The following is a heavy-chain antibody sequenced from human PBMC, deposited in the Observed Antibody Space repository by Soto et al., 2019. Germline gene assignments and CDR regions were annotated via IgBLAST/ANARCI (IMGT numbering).Heavy chain of an antibody. CDR1: GLPFSSIP. Sequence: GGSLSPSWEPFGLPFSSIPLPWAGQPPGKGLEWVSSIPYSGGSTYYADSVKGRFIISRDNSKNTLFLQMNSLRAEDTAVYYCAKDLPGELLPTCFDAWGQGTLVTVSS. CDR2: IPYSGGST. V-gene: IGHV3-23*01. CDR3: AKDLPGELLPTCFDA. J-gene: IGHJ5*02. D-gene: IGHD1-26*01.